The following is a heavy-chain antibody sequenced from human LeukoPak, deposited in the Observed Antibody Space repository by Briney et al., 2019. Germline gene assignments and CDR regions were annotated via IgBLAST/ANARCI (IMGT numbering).Heavy chain of an antibody. CDR1: GFTFRNSW. J-gene: IGHJ4*02. V-gene: IGHV3-7*02. D-gene: IGHD5-18*01. CDR3: ARVGGYTYGYAFDY. CDR2: INKGGSEK. Sequence: GASLRLYCAASGFTFRNSWMSWLRQAPGQGLEWVANINKGGSEKYYVDSVKGRFTISRDNAENSLYLQMNSLRAEDTDLYYCARVGGYTYGYAFDYWGQGTLVTVSS.